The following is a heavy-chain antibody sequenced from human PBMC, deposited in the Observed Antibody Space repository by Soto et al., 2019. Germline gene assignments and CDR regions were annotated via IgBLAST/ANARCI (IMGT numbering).Heavy chain of an antibody. V-gene: IGHV3-11*01. CDR1: GFTFSAYY. J-gene: IGHJ5*02. CDR3: ARDLSPYSDYYDESTSETWFDP. D-gene: IGHD3-16*01. CDR2: ISKSGSII. Sequence: GGSLRLSCAASGFTFSAYYMSWLRQPPGKGLEWVSYISKSGSIIHFADSVKGRFAISRDIAKNTIYLQMSCLGDEDTALFYCARDLSPYSDYYDESTSETWFDPWGQGTLVTVSS.